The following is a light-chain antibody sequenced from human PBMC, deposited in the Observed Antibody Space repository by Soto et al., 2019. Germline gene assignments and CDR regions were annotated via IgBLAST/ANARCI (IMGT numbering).Light chain of an antibody. Sequence: QSALTQPPSVSGSPGQSVTIYCTVTSSDVGDYEHVSWYQLAPGTAPKLLISDVINRPSGVSDRFSGSRSGNTASLTISGLQPEDEAEYYCGLFKSSATWVFGGGTKVTVL. CDR2: DVI. CDR1: SSDVGDYEH. V-gene: IGLV2-18*01. J-gene: IGLJ3*02. CDR3: GLFKSSATWV.